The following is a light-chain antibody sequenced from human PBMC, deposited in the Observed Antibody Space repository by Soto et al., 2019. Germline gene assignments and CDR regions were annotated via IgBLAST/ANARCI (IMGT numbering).Light chain of an antibody. CDR2: DAS. Sequence: DIQMTQSPSSLSASVGDRVTITCQASQDISNYLNWYQQKPGKAPKLLIYDASNLETGVPSRFSGSGSRTDFTITISSLQPEDIATYYCQQYDNLSLTFGGGTKVEIK. CDR1: QDISNY. J-gene: IGKJ4*01. CDR3: QQYDNLSLT. V-gene: IGKV1-33*01.